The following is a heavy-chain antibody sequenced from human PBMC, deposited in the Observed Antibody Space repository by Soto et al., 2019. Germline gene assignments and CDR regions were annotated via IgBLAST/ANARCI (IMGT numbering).Heavy chain of an antibody. CDR2: ISAIYGTA. D-gene: IGHD3-3*01. V-gene: IGHV1-18*01. CDR1: GGAFSSYG. Sequence: GASVTVSCKPSGGAFSSYGISWVRQAPGQGLEWMGWISAIYGTANYAQKLPGRVTMTTDTSTSTAYMELRSLRSDDTAVYYCARNRVVTPSRGFDYWGQGTLVTVSS. CDR3: ARNRVVTPSRGFDY. J-gene: IGHJ4*02.